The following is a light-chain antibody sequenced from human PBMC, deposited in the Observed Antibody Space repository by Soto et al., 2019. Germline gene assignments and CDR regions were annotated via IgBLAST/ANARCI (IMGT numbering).Light chain of an antibody. CDR3: QSYDSSTVV. Sequence: NFMLTQPHSVSESPGKTVTISCTRSSGSIASNYVQWYQQRPGSAPTTVICEDNQRPSGVPDRFSGSTDGSSNSASRTISGLTTEDEADYYCQSYDSSTVVFGGGTKLTVL. CDR2: EDN. V-gene: IGLV6-57*04. J-gene: IGLJ2*01. CDR1: SGSIASNY.